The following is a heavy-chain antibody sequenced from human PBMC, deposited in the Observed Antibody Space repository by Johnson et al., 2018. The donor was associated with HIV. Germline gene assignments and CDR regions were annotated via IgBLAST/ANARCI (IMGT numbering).Heavy chain of an antibody. CDR3: AKDSTQHGEVERRDDAFDI. D-gene: IGHD1-1*01. CDR2: ISYDGSNK. CDR1: GFTFGNYV. V-gene: IGHV3-30*04. Sequence: QVQLVESGGGVVQPGRSLRLSCAASGFTFGNYVMHWVRQAPGKGLEWVALISYDGSNKYYADSVKGRFTISRDNSKNTLYLQMNSLKNEDTAVYFCAKDSTQHGEVERRDDAFDIWGQGTMVTVSS. J-gene: IGHJ3*02.